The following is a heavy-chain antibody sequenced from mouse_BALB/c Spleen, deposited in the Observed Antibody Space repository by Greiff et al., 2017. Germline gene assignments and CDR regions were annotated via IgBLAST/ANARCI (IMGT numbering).Heavy chain of an antibody. D-gene: IGHD1-1*01. V-gene: IGHV1-5*01. Sequence: VHVKQSGTVLARPGASVKMSCKASGYTFTSYWMHWVKQRPGQGLEWIGAIYPGNSDTSYNQKFKGKAKLTAVTSTSTAYMELSSLTNEDSAVYYCTRSGYYGSSYVDYFDYWGQGTTLTVSS. CDR1: GYTFTSYW. CDR2: IYPGNSDT. CDR3: TRSGYYGSSYVDYFDY. J-gene: IGHJ2*01.